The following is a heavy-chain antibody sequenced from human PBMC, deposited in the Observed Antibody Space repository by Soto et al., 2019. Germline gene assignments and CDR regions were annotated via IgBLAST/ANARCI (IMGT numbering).Heavy chain of an antibody. Sequence: ASLKVSCKASGYTFTSYGISWVRQAPGQGLEGMGWISAYNGNTNYAQKLQGRVTMTTDTSTSTAYMELRSLRSEDTAVYYCARDKRVRGIQLGYYYGMDVWGQGTTVTVSS. CDR1: GYTFTSYG. CDR2: ISAYNGNT. D-gene: IGHD5-18*01. CDR3: ARDKRVRGIQLGYYYGMDV. J-gene: IGHJ6*02. V-gene: IGHV1-18*01.